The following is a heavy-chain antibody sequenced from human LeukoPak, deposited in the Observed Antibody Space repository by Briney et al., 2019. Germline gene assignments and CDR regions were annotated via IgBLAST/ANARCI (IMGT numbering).Heavy chain of an antibody. CDR3: ARDNYSPPYYYYDMDV. V-gene: IGHV4-59*01. Sequence: SETLSLTCTVSGGSISSYYWSWIRQPPGKGLEWIGYIYYSGSTNYNPSLKSRVTISVDTSKNQFSLKLSSVTAADTAVYYCARDNYSPPYYYYDMDVWGQGTTVTVSS. D-gene: IGHD4-11*01. CDR1: GGSISSYY. J-gene: IGHJ6*02. CDR2: IYYSGST.